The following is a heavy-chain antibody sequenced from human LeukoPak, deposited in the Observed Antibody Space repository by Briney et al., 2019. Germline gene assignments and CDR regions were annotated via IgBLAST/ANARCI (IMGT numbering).Heavy chain of an antibody. V-gene: IGHV3-7*01. D-gene: IGHD6-13*01. CDR2: IKQDGSEK. CDR3: ARVLAAGRLFDY. Sequence: GGSLRLSCAASGFTLSSYWMSWVRQAPGKGLEWVANIKQDGSEKYYVDSEKGRFTISRDNAKNSLDLQMNSLRVEDTAVYYCARVLAAGRLFDYWGQGTLVIVSS. J-gene: IGHJ4*02. CDR1: GFTLSSYW.